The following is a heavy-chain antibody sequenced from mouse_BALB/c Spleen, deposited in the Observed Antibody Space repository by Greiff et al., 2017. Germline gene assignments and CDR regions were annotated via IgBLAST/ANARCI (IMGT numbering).Heavy chain of an antibody. CDR3: ARYDYDGRDDAMDY. Sequence: VKLMESGPGLVAPSQSLSITCTVSGFSLTGYGVNWVRQPPGKGLEWLGMIWGDGSTDYNSALKSRLSISKDNSKSQVFLKMNSLQTDDTARYYGARYDYDGRDDAMDYWGQGTSVTVSS. J-gene: IGHJ4*01. CDR1: GFSLTGYG. V-gene: IGHV2-6-7*01. D-gene: IGHD2-4*01. CDR2: IWGDGST.